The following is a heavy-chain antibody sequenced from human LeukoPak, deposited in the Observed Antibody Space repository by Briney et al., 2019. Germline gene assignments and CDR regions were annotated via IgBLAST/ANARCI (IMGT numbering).Heavy chain of an antibody. CDR1: GFTFSGSN. V-gene: IGHV3-73*01. J-gene: IGHJ4*02. Sequence: PGGSLRLSCAASGFTFSGSNIHWVRQRPGKGLEWVGRIRSKGNSYTTEYAASVSGRLIISRDDSKNTAYLQLTSVKVEDTAVYYCCKPVGTRGWGQGTLVIVSS. D-gene: IGHD1-1*01. CDR2: IRSKGNSYTT. CDR3: CKPVGTRG.